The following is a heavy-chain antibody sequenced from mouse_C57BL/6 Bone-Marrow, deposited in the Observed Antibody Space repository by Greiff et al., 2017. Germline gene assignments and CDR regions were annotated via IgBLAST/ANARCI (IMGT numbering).Heavy chain of an antibody. D-gene: IGHD2-4*01. J-gene: IGHJ3*01. CDR3: ARWVYYDCGAWFAY. Sequence: SGPVLVKPGASVKMSCKASGYTFTDYYMNWVKQSHGKSLEWIGVINPYNGGTSYNQKFKGKATLTVDKSSSTAYMELNSLTSEDSAVYYCARWVYYDCGAWFAYWGQGTLVTVSA. CDR1: GYTFTDYY. V-gene: IGHV1-19*01. CDR2: INPYNGGT.